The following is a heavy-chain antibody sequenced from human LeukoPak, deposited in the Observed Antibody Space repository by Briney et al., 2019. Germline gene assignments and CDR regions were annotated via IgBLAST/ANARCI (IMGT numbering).Heavy chain of an antibody. D-gene: IGHD1-1*01. Sequence: GGSLRLSCAASGFTFSSYGMHWVRQAPGKGLEWVAVISYDGSNKYYADSVEGRFTISRDNSKNTLYLQMNSLRAEDTAVYYCAKDGTATNYFDYWGQGTLVTVSS. J-gene: IGHJ4*02. V-gene: IGHV3-30*18. CDR2: ISYDGSNK. CDR1: GFTFSSYG. CDR3: AKDGTATNYFDY.